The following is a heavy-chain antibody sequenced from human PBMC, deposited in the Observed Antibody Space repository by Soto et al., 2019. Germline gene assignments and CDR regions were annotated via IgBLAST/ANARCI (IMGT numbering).Heavy chain of an antibody. D-gene: IGHD2-2*01. CDR2: IIPIFGTA. V-gene: IGHV1-69*12. CDR3: ALGYCISTSCHNWFDP. CDR1: GGTFSSYA. Sequence: QVQLVQSGAEVKKPGSSVKVSCKASGGTFSSYAISWVRQAPGQGLEWMGGIIPIFGTANYAQKFQGRVTITADESPSTAYMELSSLRSEDTAVYYCALGYCISTSCHNWFDPWGQGTLVTVSS. J-gene: IGHJ5*02.